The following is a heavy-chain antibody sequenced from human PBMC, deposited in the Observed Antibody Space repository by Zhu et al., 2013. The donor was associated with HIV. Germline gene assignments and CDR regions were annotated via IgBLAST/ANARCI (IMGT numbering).Heavy chain of an antibody. V-gene: IGHV1-2*02. CDR2: INPNSGGT. CDR1: GYTFTGYY. D-gene: IGHD6-13*01. J-gene: IGHJ3*02. CDR3: ARARSGIMSSSTSYRGEQYAFDI. Sequence: QVQLVQSGAEVKKPGASVKVSCKASGYTFTGYYMHWVRQAPGQGLEWMGWINPNSGGTNYAQKFQGRVTMTRDTSISTAYMELSRLRSDDTAVYYCARARSGIMSSSTSYRGEQYAFDIWAKGQWSPSLQ.